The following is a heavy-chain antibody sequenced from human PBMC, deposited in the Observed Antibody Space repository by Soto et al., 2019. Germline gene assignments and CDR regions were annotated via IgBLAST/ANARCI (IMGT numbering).Heavy chain of an antibody. CDR2: IYWDDDK. CDR1: GFSLSTSGVG. Sequence: QITLKESGPTLVKPTQTLTLTCTFSGFSLSTSGVGVGWIRQPPGKALEWLALIYWDDDKRYSPSLKSRLTITKDTSKNQVVLTMTNMDPVDTATYYFAHRLTYYDFWSGYYTGIFDYWGQGTLVTVSS. V-gene: IGHV2-5*02. D-gene: IGHD3-3*01. J-gene: IGHJ4*02. CDR3: AHRLTYYDFWSGYYTGIFDY.